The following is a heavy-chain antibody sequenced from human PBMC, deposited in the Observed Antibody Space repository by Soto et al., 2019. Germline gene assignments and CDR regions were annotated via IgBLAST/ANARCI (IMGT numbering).Heavy chain of an antibody. CDR2: IYPDDSDS. CDR3: VATYGDYLDY. V-gene: IGHV5-51*01. D-gene: IGHD4-17*01. J-gene: IGHJ4*02. Sequence: GESLKISCKGSGYKFTAYWIGWVRQMPGKGLEWMAIIYPDDSDSRYSPSFQGQVTISADKSISTAYLQWSSLKASDTAIYYCVATYGDYLDYWGQGTLVTVSS. CDR1: GYKFTAYW.